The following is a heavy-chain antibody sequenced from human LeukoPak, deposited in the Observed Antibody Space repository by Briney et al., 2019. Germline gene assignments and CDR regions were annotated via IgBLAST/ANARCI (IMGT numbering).Heavy chain of an antibody. CDR1: GFTFSSYG. V-gene: IGHV3-33*01. D-gene: IGHD2-15*01. CDR2: IWYDGSNK. Sequence: GRSLRLSCAASGFTFSSYGMHWVRQAPGKGLEWVAVIWYDGSNKYYADSVKGRFTISRDNSKNTLYLQMNSLRAEDTAVYYCARDSAPDIVVVVAADGIDYWGQGTLVTVSS. J-gene: IGHJ4*02. CDR3: ARDSAPDIVVVVAADGIDY.